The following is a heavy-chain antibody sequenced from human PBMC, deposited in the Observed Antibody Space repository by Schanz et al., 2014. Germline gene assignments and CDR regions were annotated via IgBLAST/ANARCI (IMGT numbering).Heavy chain of an antibody. CDR1: GYTFTSYG. D-gene: IGHD5-12*01. V-gene: IGHV1-18*04. CDR2: ISAYNGNT. CDR3: AREGSAVATYNWFDP. Sequence: QVQLVQSGAEVKKPGASVKASCKASGYTFTSYGINWVRQAPGQGLEWMGWISAYNGNTKYAQKLQGRVTMTTDTSTSTAYMELRSLRSDDTAVYYCAREGSAVATYNWFDPWGQGTLVTVSS. J-gene: IGHJ5*02.